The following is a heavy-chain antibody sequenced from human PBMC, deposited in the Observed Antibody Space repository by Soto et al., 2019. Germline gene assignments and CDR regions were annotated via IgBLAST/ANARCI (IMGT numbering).Heavy chain of an antibody. Sequence: EVQLVESGGGVLRPGGSLRLSCAASGFTFDDYGMSWARQAPGEGLEWVSGVNWKGGSTGYADSVKGLFTISRDNAKNSLYLQMNSLRAEDTAFYYAVRGAGFNFDSWGQGTLVTVSS. J-gene: IGHJ4*02. CDR2: VNWKGGST. V-gene: IGHV3-20*04. CDR1: GFTFDDYG. CDR3: VRGAGFNFDS.